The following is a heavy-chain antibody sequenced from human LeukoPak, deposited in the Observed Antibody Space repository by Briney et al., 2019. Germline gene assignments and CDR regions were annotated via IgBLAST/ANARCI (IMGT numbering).Heavy chain of an antibody. V-gene: IGHV4-30-4*01. J-gene: IGHJ4*02. CDR2: IYYSGST. D-gene: IGHD6-13*01. Sequence: PSETLSLTCTVSGGSLSRSDHYWSWIRQPPGKGLEWIAYIYYSGSTYYNPSLKSRVSISVDTSKNQFSLKLSSVTADGTAVYYCARGDSSRWSFKIWGQGTLVTVSS. CDR1: GGSLSRSDHY. CDR3: ARGDSSRWSFKI.